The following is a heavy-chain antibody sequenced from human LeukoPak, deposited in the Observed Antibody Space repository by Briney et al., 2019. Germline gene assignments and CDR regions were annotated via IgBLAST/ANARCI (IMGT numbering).Heavy chain of an antibody. CDR3: AKKGAVTATGYFDY. CDR1: GFTFSNFW. V-gene: IGHV3-23*01. J-gene: IGHJ4*02. CDR2: ITNSGGGT. D-gene: IGHD2-21*02. Sequence: GGSLRLSCAASGFTFSNFWMTWVRQAPGKGLEWVSGITNSGGGTFYADSVKGRFTISRDNSKNTLYLQMNNLRAEDTAIYYCAKKGAVTATGYFDYWGQGTLVTVSS.